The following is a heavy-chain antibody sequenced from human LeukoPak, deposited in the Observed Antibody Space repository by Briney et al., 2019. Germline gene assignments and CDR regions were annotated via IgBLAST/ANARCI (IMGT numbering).Heavy chain of an antibody. D-gene: IGHD6-19*01. V-gene: IGHV1-2*02. J-gene: IGHJ3*02. CDR1: GYTFTGYY. CDR3: ARDFFPQWLTPHDAFDI. CDR2: INPNSGGT. Sequence: GASVKVSCKASGYTFTGYYMHWVRQAPGQGLEWMGWINPNSGGTNYAQKFQGRVTMTRDTSISTAYMELRSLRSDDAAVYYCARDFFPQWLTPHDAFDIWGQGTMVTVSS.